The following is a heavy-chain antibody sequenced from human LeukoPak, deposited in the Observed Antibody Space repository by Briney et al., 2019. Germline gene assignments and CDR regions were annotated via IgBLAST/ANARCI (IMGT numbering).Heavy chain of an antibody. D-gene: IGHD6-19*01. CDR3: ARRAVAYYYYYYMDV. V-gene: IGHV1-8*03. Sequence: ASVKLSSKPSGYTFTSYDINWVRQATGQGLEWMGWMNPNSGNTGYAQKFQGRVTITRNTSISTAYMDLSSLRSDDTAVYYCARRAVAYYYYYYMDVWGKGTTVTVSS. CDR2: MNPNSGNT. J-gene: IGHJ6*03. CDR1: GYTFTSYD.